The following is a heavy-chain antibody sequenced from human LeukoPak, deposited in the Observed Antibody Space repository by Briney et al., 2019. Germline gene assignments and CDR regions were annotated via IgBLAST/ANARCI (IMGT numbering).Heavy chain of an antibody. Sequence: PGGSLRLSCAASGFTFSSYGMHWVRQARGKGLEWVAVIWYDGSNKYYADSVKGRFTISRDNSKNTLYLQMNSLRAEDTAVYYCARDLQDDSSPGHIWGQGTMVTVSS. CDR1: GFTFSSYG. V-gene: IGHV3-33*01. CDR3: ARDLQDDSSPGHI. J-gene: IGHJ3*02. D-gene: IGHD3-22*01. CDR2: IWYDGSNK.